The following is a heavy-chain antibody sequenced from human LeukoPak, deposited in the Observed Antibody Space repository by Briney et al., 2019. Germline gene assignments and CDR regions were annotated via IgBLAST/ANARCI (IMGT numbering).Heavy chain of an antibody. V-gene: IGHV3-30*04. J-gene: IGHJ3*02. Sequence: PGGSLTLSCAPSGFPFSTLPMNGVGQPPGRGREGWAFISYDGSNKYYADSVKGRFTISRDSSKNTLYLQMNSLRAEDTAVYYCARNPLVEMATYGAFDIWGQGTMVTVSS. CDR2: ISYDGSNK. CDR3: ARNPLVEMATYGAFDI. D-gene: IGHD5-24*01. CDR1: GFPFSTLP.